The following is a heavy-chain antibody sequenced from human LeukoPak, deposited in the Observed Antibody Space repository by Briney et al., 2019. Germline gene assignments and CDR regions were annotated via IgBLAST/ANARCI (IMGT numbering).Heavy chain of an antibody. Sequence: GGSLRLSCAASGFTFSSYWMHWVRQAPGKGLVWVSRINSDGSSTSYADSVKGRFTTSRDNAKNTLYLQMNSLRAEDSAVYYCARDLELVYYDSSGYDYWGQGTLVTVSS. J-gene: IGHJ4*02. D-gene: IGHD3-22*01. V-gene: IGHV3-74*01. CDR3: ARDLELVYYDSSGYDY. CDR2: INSDGSST. CDR1: GFTFSSYW.